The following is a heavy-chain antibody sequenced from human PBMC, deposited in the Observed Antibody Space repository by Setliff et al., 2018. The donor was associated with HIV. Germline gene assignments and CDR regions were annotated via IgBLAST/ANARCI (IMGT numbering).Heavy chain of an antibody. J-gene: IGHJ4*02. CDR2: INHSGTT. D-gene: IGHD3-10*01. V-gene: IGHV4-34*01. CDR3: AAKPMIRGRPFAF. Sequence: SSETLSLTCAVYGPSFSGYYWNWIRQFPGKSLEWIGEINHSGTTNYSPSFKSRLNISVDVSKNQFSLRLASLSAADTAAYFCAAKPMIRGRPFAFWGQATLVTAPQ. CDR1: GPSFSGYY.